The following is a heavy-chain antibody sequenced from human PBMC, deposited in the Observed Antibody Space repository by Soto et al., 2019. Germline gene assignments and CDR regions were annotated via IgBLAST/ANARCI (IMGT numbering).Heavy chain of an antibody. Sequence: SGPRLVNPTQTLTLTCSFSGFSLSTIGVGVGWIRQSPGKALEWLALIYWSGDEHYRPSLKSRLSIIKDTSKNHVVLIMTDMDPVDTATYYCARGLSPLTVFAFDILGQGTMVIVS. CDR1: GFSLSTIGVG. CDR3: ARGLSPLTVFAFDI. D-gene: IGHD3-16*02. J-gene: IGHJ3*02. V-gene: IGHV2-5*01. CDR2: IYWSGDE.